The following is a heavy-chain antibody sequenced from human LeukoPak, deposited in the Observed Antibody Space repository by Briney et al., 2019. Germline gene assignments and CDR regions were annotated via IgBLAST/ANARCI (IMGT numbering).Heavy chain of an antibody. CDR1: GGSFSGYY. V-gene: IGHV4-34*01. CDR3: ARVSYGDYYFDY. D-gene: IGHD4-17*01. J-gene: IGHJ4*02. Sequence: SETLSLTCAVYGGSFSGYYWSWIRQPPGKGLEWIGEINHSGSTNYNPSLKSRVTISVDTSKNQFSLKLSSVTAADTAVYYCARVSYGDYYFDYWGQGTLVTVSS. CDR2: INHSGST.